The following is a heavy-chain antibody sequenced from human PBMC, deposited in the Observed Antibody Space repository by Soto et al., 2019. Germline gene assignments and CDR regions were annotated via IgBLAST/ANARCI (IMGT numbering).Heavy chain of an antibody. CDR3: VGDQDVHTPMVHGNY. V-gene: IGHV3-48*02. D-gene: IGHD5-18*01. CDR1: GITFRSYS. CDR2: ISSSKTT. J-gene: IGHJ4*02. Sequence: EVQLVESGGGLVQPGESLRLSCTASGITFRSYSMNWVRQAPGKGLEWLSYISSSKTTYADSVKGRFTISRDNAKNSVYLQMNSLRDEDTAVYYCVGDQDVHTPMVHGNYWGRGTRVTVSS.